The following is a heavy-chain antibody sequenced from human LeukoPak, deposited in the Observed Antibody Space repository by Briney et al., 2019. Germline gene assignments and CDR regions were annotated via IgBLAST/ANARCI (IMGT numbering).Heavy chain of an antibody. V-gene: IGHV3-74*01. Sequence: GGSLRLSCAASGFTFSSYWMHWVRQAPGKGLVWVSRIDSDGSSTSYADSVKGRFTISRDNSKNTLYLEMISLRIEDTAVYYCAKGPVSGSRSPLDYWGQGTLATVSS. D-gene: IGHD1-26*01. CDR2: IDSDGSST. CDR1: GFTFSSYW. CDR3: AKGPVSGSRSPLDY. J-gene: IGHJ4*02.